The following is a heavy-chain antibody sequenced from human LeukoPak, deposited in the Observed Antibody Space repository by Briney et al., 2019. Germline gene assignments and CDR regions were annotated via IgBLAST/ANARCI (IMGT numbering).Heavy chain of an antibody. CDR1: GFTFSRYW. Sequence: PGGSLRLSCAASGFTFSRYWMSWVRQAPGKGLEWVSSISSSSTYIYYADSVKGRFTISRDNAKNLLYLQMNSLRAEDTAVYYCARLYDILTGALDYWGQGTLVTVSS. D-gene: IGHD3-9*01. V-gene: IGHV3-21*01. CDR3: ARLYDILTGALDY. J-gene: IGHJ4*02. CDR2: ISSSSTYI.